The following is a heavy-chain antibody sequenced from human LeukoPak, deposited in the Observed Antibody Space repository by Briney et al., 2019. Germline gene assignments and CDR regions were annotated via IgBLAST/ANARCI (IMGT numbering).Heavy chain of an antibody. CDR1: GFTFSSCW. D-gene: IGHD6-13*01. CDR2: IKQDGSEK. CDR3: ARGTIAATGYYYFDY. V-gene: IGHV3-7*04. Sequence: PGGSLRLSCAASGFTFSSCWMSWVRQAPGKGLEWLANIKQDGSEKYYVDSVKGRFTISRDNAKNSLYLQMNSLRAGDTAVYYCARGTIAATGYYYFDYWGQGTQVTVSS. J-gene: IGHJ4*02.